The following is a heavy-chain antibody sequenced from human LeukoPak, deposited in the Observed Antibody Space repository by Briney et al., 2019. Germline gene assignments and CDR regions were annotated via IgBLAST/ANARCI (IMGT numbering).Heavy chain of an antibody. J-gene: IGHJ6*03. V-gene: IGHV1-69*05. CDR3: AREGSSGASYYMDV. Sequence: SVKVSCKASGGTFTSYAISWVRQAPGQGLEWMGGIIPIFGTANYAQKFQGRVTITTDESTSTAYMELSSLRSEDTAVYYCAREGSSGASYYMDVWGKGTTVTVSS. CDR1: GGTFTSYA. CDR2: IIPIFGTA. D-gene: IGHD6-13*01.